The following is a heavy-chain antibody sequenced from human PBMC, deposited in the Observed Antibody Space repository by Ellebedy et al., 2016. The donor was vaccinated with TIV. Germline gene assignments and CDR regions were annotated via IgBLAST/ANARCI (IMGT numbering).Heavy chain of an antibody. CDR2: ISGTGSSTT. D-gene: IGHD2/OR15-2a*01. Sequence: PGGSLRLSCVASGFTFSSYAMSWVRQAPGKGLDWVSAISGTGSSTTHYADSVKGRFTISRDNSKSTLYLQMNSLRAEDTAVYYCAKKVGTGLSLDYWGQGMLVTVSS. CDR1: GFTFSSYA. V-gene: IGHV3-23*01. CDR3: AKKVGTGLSLDY. J-gene: IGHJ4*02.